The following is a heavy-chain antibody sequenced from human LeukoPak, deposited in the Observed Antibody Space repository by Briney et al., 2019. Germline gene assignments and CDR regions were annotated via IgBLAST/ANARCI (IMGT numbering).Heavy chain of an antibody. D-gene: IGHD5-18*01. CDR3: ARGGTTMVRNYFDY. CDR1: GGSISSYY. CDR2: IYYSGST. Sequence: SETLSLTCTVSGGSISSYYWSWIRQPPGKGLEWIGYIYYSGSTNYNPSLKSRVTISVDTSKNQFSLKLSSVTAADTAVYYCARGGTTMVRNYFDYWGQGTLVTVSS. J-gene: IGHJ4*02. V-gene: IGHV4-59*12.